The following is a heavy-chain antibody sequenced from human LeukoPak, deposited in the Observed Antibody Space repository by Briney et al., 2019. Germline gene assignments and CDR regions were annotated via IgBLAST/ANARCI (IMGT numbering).Heavy chain of an antibody. Sequence: GGSLRLSCVASGFTFNTYAMSWVRQAPGKGLEWVSTISGSGAFTKYADSVTGRFTISRDKSKNTLFLQMNSLRADDTAIYYCARVGLGEPAAEYYFDYWGQGTLVTVSS. J-gene: IGHJ4*02. CDR3: ARVGLGEPAAEYYFDY. D-gene: IGHD2-2*01. CDR1: GFTFNTYA. V-gene: IGHV3-23*01. CDR2: ISGSGAFT.